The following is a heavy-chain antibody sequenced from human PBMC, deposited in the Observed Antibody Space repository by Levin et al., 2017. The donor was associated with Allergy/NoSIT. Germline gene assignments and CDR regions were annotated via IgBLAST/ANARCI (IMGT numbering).Heavy chain of an antibody. V-gene: IGHV3-23*01. D-gene: IGHD6-19*01. CDR1: GFTFSSYA. Sequence: GESLKISCAASGFTFSSYAMSWVRQAPGKGLEWVSAISGSGGSTYYADSVKGRFTISRDNSKNTLYLQMNSLRAEDTAVYYCAKYEYSSGLVYAFDIWGQGTMVTVSS. CDR2: ISGSGGST. CDR3: AKYEYSSGLVYAFDI. J-gene: IGHJ3*02.